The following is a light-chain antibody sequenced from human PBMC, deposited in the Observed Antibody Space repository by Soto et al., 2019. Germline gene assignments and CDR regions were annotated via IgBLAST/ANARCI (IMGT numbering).Light chain of an antibody. CDR2: VAS. CDR1: QSVSSSY. V-gene: IGKV3D-20*02. Sequence: EIVLTQSPGTLSLSPGERATLSCRASQSVSSSYLAWYQQKPGQAPRLLIYVASSSATGIPDSLRGRGSETDHTHTLSSREPEDFAVYHCPQRSNWPLTFGQGTKVE. J-gene: IGKJ4*01. CDR3: PQRSNWPLT.